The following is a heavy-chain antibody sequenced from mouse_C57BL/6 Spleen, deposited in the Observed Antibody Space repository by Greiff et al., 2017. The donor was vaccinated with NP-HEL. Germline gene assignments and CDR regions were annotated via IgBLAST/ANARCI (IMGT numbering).Heavy chain of an antibody. J-gene: IGHJ3*01. CDR1: GFTFSSYG. Sequence: EVQLVESGGDLVKPGGSLKLSCAASGFTFSSYGMSWVRQTPDKRLEWVATISSGGSYTYYPDSVKGRFTISRDNAKNTLYLQMSSLKSEDTAMYYCARHRDSSGYVWFAYWGQGTLVTVSA. CDR3: ARHRDSSGYVWFAY. V-gene: IGHV5-6*01. CDR2: ISSGGSYT. D-gene: IGHD3-2*02.